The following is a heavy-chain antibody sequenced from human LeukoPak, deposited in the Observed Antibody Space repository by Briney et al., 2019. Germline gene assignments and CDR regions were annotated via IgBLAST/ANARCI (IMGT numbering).Heavy chain of an antibody. J-gene: IGHJ4*02. Sequence: SETLSLTCTVSGYSISSGYFWGWYRQPPGKGLEWIGSIYHSGSTYYNPSLKSRVTISLDPSKNQFSLGLSSVTAADTAIYYCARDLDYWGQGTLVTVSS. CDR1: GYSISSGYF. V-gene: IGHV4-38-2*02. CDR2: IYHSGST. CDR3: ARDLDY.